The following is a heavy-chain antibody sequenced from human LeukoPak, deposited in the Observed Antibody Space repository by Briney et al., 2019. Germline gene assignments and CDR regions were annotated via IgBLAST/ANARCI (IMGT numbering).Heavy chain of an antibody. J-gene: IGHJ2*01. CDR3: ARDRPHYYGSGSYYSTSWYFDL. V-gene: IGHV1-18*01. CDR2: ISAYNGNT. D-gene: IGHD3-10*01. CDR1: GYTFTSYG. Sequence: ASVKVSCKASGYTFTSYGISWVRQAPGQGLEWMGWISAYNGNTNYAQKLQGRVTMTTDTSTSTAYMELRSLRSDDTAVYYCARDRPHYYGSGSYYSTSWYFDLWGRGTLVTVSS.